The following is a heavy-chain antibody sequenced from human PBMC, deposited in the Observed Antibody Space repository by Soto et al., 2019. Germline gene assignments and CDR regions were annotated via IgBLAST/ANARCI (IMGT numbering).Heavy chain of an antibody. J-gene: IGHJ6*02. Sequence: VASVKLSCKASGYTITSYDINWVRQATGQGLEWMGWMNPNSGNTGYAQKFQGRVTMTRNTSIGTAYMELSSLRSEDTAVYYCARVKTTMVRGVMMPTYYQHDGMSVWGQGTTVTGYS. CDR3: ARVKTTMVRGVMMPTYYQHDGMSV. CDR1: GYTITSYD. D-gene: IGHD3-10*01. CDR2: MNPNSGNT. V-gene: IGHV1-8*01.